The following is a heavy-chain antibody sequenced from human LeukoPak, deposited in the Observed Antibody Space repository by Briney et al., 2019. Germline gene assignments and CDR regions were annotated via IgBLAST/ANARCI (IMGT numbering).Heavy chain of an antibody. J-gene: IGHJ4*02. V-gene: IGHV1-24*01. CDR3: ATKNIVGATFYFAY. CDR1: GYTLTELS. D-gene: IGHD1-26*01. CDR2: FDPEDGET. Sequence: ASVKVSCKVSGYTLTELSMHWVRQAPGKGLEWMGGFDPEDGETIYAQKFQGRVTMTEDTSTDTAYMELSSLRSEDTAVYYCATKNIVGATFYFAYWGQGTLVTVSS.